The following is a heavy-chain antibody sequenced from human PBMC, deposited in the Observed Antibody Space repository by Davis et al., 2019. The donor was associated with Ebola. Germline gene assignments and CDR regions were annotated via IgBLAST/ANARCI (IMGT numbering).Heavy chain of an antibody. CDR3: ARCFYNWNFQDYFDY. CDR2: IAPTGGST. V-gene: IGHV1-46*01. D-gene: IGHD1-7*01. J-gene: IGHJ4*02. CDR1: EYIFTNYY. Sequence: ASVKVSCKASEYIFTNYYVHWVRQAPGQGLEWMGAIAPTGGSTIYAQKFQGRVTMTRDTSTSTVYMELRSLRSEDTAVYYCARCFYNWNFQDYFDYWGQGTLVTVSS.